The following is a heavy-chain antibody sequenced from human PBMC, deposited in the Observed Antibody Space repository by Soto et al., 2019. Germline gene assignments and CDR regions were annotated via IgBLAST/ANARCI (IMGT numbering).Heavy chain of an antibody. CDR2: ISSNXVGT. CDR1: GFTLSGYA. J-gene: IGHJ6*03. D-gene: IGHD6-6*01. V-gene: IGHV3-64*01. Sequence: EVQLAESGGGLAQPGGSLRLSCAASGFTLSGYAMDWVRQAPGKXXXXFXGISSNXVGTYYANSVQGRFTISRDNSKNTVYLQMGSLRPEDMAVYYCARRARPDFYYMDVWGKGTTVTVS. CDR3: ARRARPDFYYMDV.